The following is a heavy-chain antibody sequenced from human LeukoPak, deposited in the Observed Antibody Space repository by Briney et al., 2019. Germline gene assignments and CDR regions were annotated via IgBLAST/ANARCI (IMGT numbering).Heavy chain of an antibody. Sequence: GRSLRLSCAASGFTFSSYGMHCVRQAPGEGLEWVAVISYDGSNKYYADSVKGRFTISRDNSKNTLYLQMNSLRAEDTAVYYCAKDRSRDANWFDPWGQGTLVTVSS. V-gene: IGHV3-30*18. CDR3: AKDRSRDANWFDP. D-gene: IGHD3-10*01. CDR2: ISYDGSNK. CDR1: GFTFSSYG. J-gene: IGHJ5*02.